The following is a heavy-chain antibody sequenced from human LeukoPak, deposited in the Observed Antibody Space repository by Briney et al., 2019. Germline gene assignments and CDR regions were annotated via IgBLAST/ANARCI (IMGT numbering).Heavy chain of an antibody. D-gene: IGHD5-24*01. V-gene: IGHV1-69*05. Sequence: SVKVSCKASGGTFSSYAISWVRQAPGQGLEWMGGIIPIFGTANYAQNFQGRVTLTRDTSTSTVYMELSSLRSEDTAIYYCARIRDGYNDAYDLWGQGTVVTVPS. CDR3: ARIRDGYNDAYDL. CDR1: GGTFSSYA. J-gene: IGHJ3*01. CDR2: IIPIFGTA.